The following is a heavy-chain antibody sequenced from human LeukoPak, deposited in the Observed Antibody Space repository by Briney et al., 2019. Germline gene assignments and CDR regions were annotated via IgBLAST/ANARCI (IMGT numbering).Heavy chain of an antibody. CDR3: ARVRLEDIVVVPAATHALDY. CDR1: GGSISSYY. J-gene: IGHJ4*02. CDR2: IYYSGGT. D-gene: IGHD2-2*01. Sequence: SETLSLTCTVSGGSISSYYWSWIRQPPGKGLEWIGYIYYSGGTNYNPSLKSRVTISVDTSKNQFSLKLSSVTAADTAVYYCARVRLEDIVVVPAATHALDYWAREPWSPSPQ. V-gene: IGHV4-59*12.